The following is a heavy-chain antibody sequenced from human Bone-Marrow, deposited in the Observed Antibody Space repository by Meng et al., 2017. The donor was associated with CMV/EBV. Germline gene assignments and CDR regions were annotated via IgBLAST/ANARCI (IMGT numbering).Heavy chain of an antibody. V-gene: IGHV3-23*01. CDR1: SGSA. Sequence: SGSAWGWVRQAPGKGLEWVAGIGGSEGSTNNPSFMNRRFSSFKKNTNNSVYLHMNMLTAEETAVYHAAKMSDNTGTPSRIFHYWGQGTLVTVSS. CDR3: AKMSDNTGTPSRIFHY. CDR2: IGGSEGST. J-gene: IGHJ4*02. D-gene: IGHD1-1*01.